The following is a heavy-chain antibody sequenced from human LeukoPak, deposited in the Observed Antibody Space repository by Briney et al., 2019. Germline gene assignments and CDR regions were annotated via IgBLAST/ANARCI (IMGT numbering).Heavy chain of an antibody. V-gene: IGHV3-9*01. CDR1: GFTFDDYA. Sequence: GGSLRLSCAASGFTFDDYAMHWVRQAPGKGLEWVSGISWNSGSIGYADSVKGRFTISRDNAKNSLYLQMNSLRAEDTAVYYCASEPMVRGHNVDYWGQGTLVTVSS. CDR3: ASEPMVRGHNVDY. D-gene: IGHD3-10*01. CDR2: ISWNSGSI. J-gene: IGHJ4*02.